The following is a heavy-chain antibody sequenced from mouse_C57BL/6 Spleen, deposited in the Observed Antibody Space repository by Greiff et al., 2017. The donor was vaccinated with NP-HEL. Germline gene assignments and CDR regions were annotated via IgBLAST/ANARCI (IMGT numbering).Heavy chain of an antibody. CDR3: ARLYYGSSPLYAMDY. J-gene: IGHJ4*01. V-gene: IGHV5-6*01. CDR1: GFTFSSYG. CDR2: ISSGGSYT. D-gene: IGHD1-1*01. Sequence: EVQLQQSGGDLVKPGGSLKLSCAASGFTFSSYGMSWVRQTPDKRLEWVATISSGGSYTYYLDSVKGRFTISSDNAKNTLYLQMSSLKSEDTAMYYCARLYYGSSPLYAMDYWGQGTSVTVSS.